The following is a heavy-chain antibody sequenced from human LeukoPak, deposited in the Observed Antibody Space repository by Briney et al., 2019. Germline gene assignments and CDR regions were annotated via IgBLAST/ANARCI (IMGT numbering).Heavy chain of an antibody. CDR3: TITREYGDHVFGF. V-gene: IGHV3-23*01. CDR1: GFTFSSYG. CDR2: IRGSGGST. Sequence: HPGGSLRLSCAASGFTFSSYGMSWVRQAPGKGLEWVSAIRGSGGSTYYADSVKGRFTISRDNSKNTLYLQMDSLRAEDTALYYCTITREYGDHVFGFWGLGTLVTVSS. D-gene: IGHD4-17*01. J-gene: IGHJ4*02.